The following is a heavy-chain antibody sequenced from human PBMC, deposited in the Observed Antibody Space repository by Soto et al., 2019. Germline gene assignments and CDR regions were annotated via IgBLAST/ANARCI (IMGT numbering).Heavy chain of an antibody. CDR1: GFTFSNAW. V-gene: IGHV3-15*01. CDR2: IKSKTDGGTT. Sequence: EVQLVESGGGLVKPGGSLRLSYAASGFTFSNAWMSWVRQAPGKGLEWVGRIKSKTDGGTTDYAAPVKDRFTISRDDSKNTMYVQMNSLKTEDTAEDYFTTDASRHNIAAAEAERTYYYGMDVWVQGTTVTVSS. CDR3: TTDASRHNIAAAEAERTYYYGMDV. D-gene: IGHD6-13*01. J-gene: IGHJ6*01.